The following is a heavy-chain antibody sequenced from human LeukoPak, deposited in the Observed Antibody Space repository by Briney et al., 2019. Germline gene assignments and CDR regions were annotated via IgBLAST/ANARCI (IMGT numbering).Heavy chain of an antibody. CDR2: THYSGNT. J-gene: IGHJ3*02. V-gene: IGHV4-59*08. D-gene: IGHD1-7*01. CDR1: DDSISSYY. Sequence: PSETLSLTCSVSDDSISSYYWNWIRQPPGKPLEWIGYTHYSGNTKYNPSFNSRVTTLVDTSKNQFSLKLSSVTAADTAVYYCARWGTTVNAFDIWGQGTMVTVSS. CDR3: ARWGTTVNAFDI.